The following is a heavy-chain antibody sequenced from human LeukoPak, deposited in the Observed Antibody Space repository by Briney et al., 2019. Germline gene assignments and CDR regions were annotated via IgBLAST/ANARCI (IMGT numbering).Heavy chain of an antibody. V-gene: IGHV3-23*01. CDR3: AKAHSGSYYSGIN. CDR1: GFTFSSYA. J-gene: IGHJ4*02. CDR2: ISGSGGST. Sequence: GGSLRLSCAASGFTFSSYAMNWVRQAPGKGLEWVSAISGSGGSTYYADSVKGRFTISRDNSKNTLYLQMNSLRAEDTAVYYCAKAHSGSYYSGINWGQGTLVTVSS. D-gene: IGHD1-26*01.